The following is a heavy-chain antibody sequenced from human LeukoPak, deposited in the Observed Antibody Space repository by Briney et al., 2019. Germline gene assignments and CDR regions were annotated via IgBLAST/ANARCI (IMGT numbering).Heavy chain of an antibody. CDR3: ASLYGSGSYHSYYYGMDV. V-gene: IGHV4-34*01. CDR1: GGSFSGYY. J-gene: IGHJ6*04. D-gene: IGHD3-10*01. CDR2: IYHRGSA. Sequence: SETLSLTCVVYGGSFSGYYWSWIRQPPGKGLEWIGEIYHRGSANYNPSPKSRVSISVDTSKNQFSLKLSSVTAADTAVYYCASLYGSGSYHSYYYGMDVWGKGTTVTVSS.